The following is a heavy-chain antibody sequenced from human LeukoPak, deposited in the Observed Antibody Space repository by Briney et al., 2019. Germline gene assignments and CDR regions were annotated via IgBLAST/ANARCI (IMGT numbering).Heavy chain of an antibody. V-gene: IGHV3-66*01. J-gene: IGHJ5*02. Sequence: GGSLRLSCAASGFTFSSNYMNWVRQAPGXGLEWVSVIYSGGSTYYADSVKGRFTISRDNSKNTLYLQMNSLRAEDTAVYYCARDRAGQTFDPWGQGTLVTVSS. CDR1: GFTFSSNY. CDR3: ARDRAGQTFDP. CDR2: IYSGGST.